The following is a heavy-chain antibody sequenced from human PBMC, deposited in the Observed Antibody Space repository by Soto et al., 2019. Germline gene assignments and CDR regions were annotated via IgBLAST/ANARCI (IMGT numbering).Heavy chain of an antibody. J-gene: IGHJ6*02. CDR3: VHRHYYGSGRLDVDV. D-gene: IGHD3-10*01. CDR1: GFSFSTTGMG. CDR2: LYWADDK. V-gene: IGHV2-5*02. Sequence: QITLKESGTTLVRPTETLTLTCSFSGFSFSTTGMGVGWVRQPPGEALEWLALLYWADDKRYSPSLKSRLTITADTSKNQVVLIMTSMDVVYTAPYYCVHRHYYGSGRLDVDVWVQGITVTVSS.